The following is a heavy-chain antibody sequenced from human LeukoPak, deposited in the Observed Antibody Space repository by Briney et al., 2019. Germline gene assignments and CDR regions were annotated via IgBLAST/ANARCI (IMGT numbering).Heavy chain of an antibody. CDR1: GFTFSNAW. J-gene: IGHJ4*02. V-gene: IGHV3-15*01. CDR2: IKSKTDGGTT. D-gene: IGHD3-10*01. Sequence: GGSPRLSCAASGFTFSNAWMSWVRQAPGKGLEWVGRIKSKTDGGTTDYAAPVKGRFTISRDDSKNTLYLQMNSLKTEDTAVYYCTTYYYGSGSYYNGGPFDYWGQGTLVTVSS. CDR3: TTYYYGSGSYYNGGPFDY.